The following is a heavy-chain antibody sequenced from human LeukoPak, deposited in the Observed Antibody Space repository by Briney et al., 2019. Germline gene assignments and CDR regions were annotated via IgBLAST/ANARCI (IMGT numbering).Heavy chain of an antibody. D-gene: IGHD4-23*01. CDR2: ISSSGSTI. Sequence: GGSLRLSCAASGFTFSDYYVSWIRQAPGKGLEWVSYISSSGSTIYYADSVKGRFTISTDNAKNSLYLQMNSLRAEDTAVYYCARGPYGGCDAFDIWGQGTMVTVSS. J-gene: IGHJ3*02. CDR1: GFTFSDYY. CDR3: ARGPYGGCDAFDI. V-gene: IGHV3-11*01.